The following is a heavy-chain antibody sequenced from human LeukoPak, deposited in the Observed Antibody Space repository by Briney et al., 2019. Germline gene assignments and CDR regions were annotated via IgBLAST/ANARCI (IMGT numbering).Heavy chain of an antibody. D-gene: IGHD5-18*01. Sequence: PWETLSLTCSVSGGSIRTNYWSWIRQPPGKGLECIGYINYSGSTKYNPSLKSRVTISLDTSKNQFSLRLSSVTAADTAMYYCARNLGGYTYAFDYWDQGALVTVSS. CDR2: INYSGST. V-gene: IGHV4-59*01. CDR3: ARNLGGYTYAFDY. CDR1: GGSIRTNY. J-gene: IGHJ4*02.